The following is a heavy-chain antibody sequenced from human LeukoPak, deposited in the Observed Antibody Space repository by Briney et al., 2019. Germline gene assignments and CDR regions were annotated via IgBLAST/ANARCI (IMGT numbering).Heavy chain of an antibody. CDR3: ARDLAYCGGDCYSTAEYFQH. V-gene: IGHV1-18*01. CDR1: GYTFTSYG. D-gene: IGHD2-21*02. J-gene: IGHJ1*01. CDR2: MSAYNGNT. Sequence: ASVKVSCKASGYTFTSYGISWVREAPGQGLEWMGWMSAYNGNTNYAQKLQGRVTMTTDTSTSTAYMELRSLRSDDTAVYYCARDLAYCGGDCYSTAEYFQHWGQGTLVTVSS.